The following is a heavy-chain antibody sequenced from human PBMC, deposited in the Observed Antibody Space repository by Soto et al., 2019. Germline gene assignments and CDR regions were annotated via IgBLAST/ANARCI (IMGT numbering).Heavy chain of an antibody. CDR1: GGSISSSSYY. J-gene: IGHJ5*02. V-gene: IGHV4-39*01. CDR2: IYYSGST. Sequence: QLQLQESGPGLVKPSETLSLTCTVSGGSISSSSYYWGWIRQPPGKGLEWIGSIYYSGSTYYNPSLKSRVTISVDTSKNQFSLKLSSVTAADTAVYYCARTTESRYSSSWYHHWGQGTLVTVSS. CDR3: ARTTESRYSSSWYHH. D-gene: IGHD6-13*01.